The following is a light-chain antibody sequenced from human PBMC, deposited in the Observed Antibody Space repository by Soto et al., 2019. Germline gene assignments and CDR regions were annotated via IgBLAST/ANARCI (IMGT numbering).Light chain of an antibody. V-gene: IGKV1-5*01. CDR1: QSISSW. J-gene: IGKJ1*01. CDR2: DAS. CDR3: QQYNSFWT. Sequence: DIQMTQSPSTLSASVGDRVTITCRASQSISSWLAWYQQKPGKAPKLLIYDASYLERGVPSRFSGSGSGTEFTLTISGLQPDDLATYYCQQYNSFWTFGQGTKVDIK.